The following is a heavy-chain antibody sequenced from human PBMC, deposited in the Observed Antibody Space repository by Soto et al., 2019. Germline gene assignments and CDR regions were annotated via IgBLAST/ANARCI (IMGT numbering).Heavy chain of an antibody. CDR3: ARAGDCSSTSCILIDYYYYYMDV. J-gene: IGHJ6*03. CDR2: ISSNGGST. V-gene: IGHV3-64*01. Sequence: PGGSLRLSCASSGFTFSSYAMHWVRQAPGKGLEYVSAISSNGGSTYYANSVKGRFTISRDNSKNTLYLQMGSLRAEDMAVYYCARAGDCSSTSCILIDYYYYYMDVRGKGTTVTVSS. D-gene: IGHD2-2*01. CDR1: GFTFSSYA.